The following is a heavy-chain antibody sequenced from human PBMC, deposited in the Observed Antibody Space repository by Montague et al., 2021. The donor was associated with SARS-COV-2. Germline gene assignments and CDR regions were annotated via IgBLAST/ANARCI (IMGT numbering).Heavy chain of an antibody. D-gene: IGHD3-22*01. Sequence: SETLSLTCTVSGGSISSYYWSWIRQSPGKRLEWIEYIHHTGSSNYSPSLKSRVTISLGTSRNQFSLKLSSVTAADTAVYYCARDGFYYDSSGEHLETGGFDNWGQGTLVTVSS. CDR1: GGSISSYY. CDR3: ARDGFYYDSSGEHLETGGFDN. CDR2: IHHTGSS. J-gene: IGHJ4*02. V-gene: IGHV4-59*01.